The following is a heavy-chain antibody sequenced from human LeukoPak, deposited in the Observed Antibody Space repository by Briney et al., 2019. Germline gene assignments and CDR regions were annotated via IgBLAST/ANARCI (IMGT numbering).Heavy chain of an antibody. J-gene: IGHJ4*02. D-gene: IGHD2-8*01. CDR1: GDSISSYN. CDR3: VRRKMASGVYYFYS. CDR2: IYYSGSF. Sequence: SEPLSLTCIVSGDSISSYNWSWIRQPPGKGLEGIGYIYYSGSFNYNPSLKSRVTISVDTSKNHFSLKLGSVTAADTAVYYCVRRKMASGVYYFYSWGQGTLVTVSS. V-gene: IGHV4-59*08.